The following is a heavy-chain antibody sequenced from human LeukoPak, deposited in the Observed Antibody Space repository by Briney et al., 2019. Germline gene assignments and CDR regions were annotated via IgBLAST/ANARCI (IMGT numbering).Heavy chain of an antibody. CDR1: GGSISSYY. V-gene: IGHV4-34*01. CDR3: ARARFVVVPYYGMDV. D-gene: IGHD2-2*01. J-gene: IGHJ6*02. CDR2: INHSGST. Sequence: SETLSLTCTVSGGSISSYYWSWIRQPPGKGLEWIGEINHSGSTNYNPSLKSRVTISVDTSKNQFSLKLSSVTAADTAVYYCARARFVVVPYYGMDVWGQGTTVTVSS.